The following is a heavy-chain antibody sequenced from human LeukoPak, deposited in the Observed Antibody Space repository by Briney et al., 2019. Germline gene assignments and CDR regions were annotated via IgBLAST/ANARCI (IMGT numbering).Heavy chain of an antibody. CDR3: ARGLHCSGGSCYGIGWFDP. Sequence: GGSLRLSCTVSGFTFSNYWMSWVRQAPGKGPEWVANIEQHGSEKWYVDSVKGRFTISRDNAKNSLYLQMNSLRAEDTAVYYCARGLHCSGGSCYGIGWFDPWGQGTLVTVSS. CDR1: GFTFSNYW. CDR2: IEQHGSEK. V-gene: IGHV3-7*01. D-gene: IGHD2-15*01. J-gene: IGHJ5*02.